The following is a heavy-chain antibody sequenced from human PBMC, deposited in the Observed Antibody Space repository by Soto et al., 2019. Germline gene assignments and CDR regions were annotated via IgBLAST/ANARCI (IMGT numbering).Heavy chain of an antibody. V-gene: IGHV1-2*04. CDR3: ARSHRDYYHSSAKWFGP. D-gene: IGHD3-22*01. CDR2: INPNSGGT. J-gene: IGHJ5*02. CDR1: GYTFTGYY. Sequence: GASVKVSGKASGYTFTGYYMHWVRQAPGQGLEWMGWINPNSGGTNYAQKFQGWVTMTRDTSISTAYMELSRLRSDDTAVYYCARSHRDYYHSSAKWFGPWGTGT.